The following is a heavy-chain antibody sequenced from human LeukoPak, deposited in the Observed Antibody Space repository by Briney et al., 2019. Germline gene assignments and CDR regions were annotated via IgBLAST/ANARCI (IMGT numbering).Heavy chain of an antibody. CDR3: AKGVGDPMGATTHLDY. V-gene: IGHV3-30-3*01. Sequence: GGSLRLSCAASGFTFSSYAMHWVRQAPGKGLEWVAVISYDGSNKYYADSVKGRFTISRDNSKNTLYLQMNSLRAADTAVYYCAKGVGDPMGATTHLDYWGQGILVTVSS. J-gene: IGHJ4*02. CDR2: ISYDGSNK. D-gene: IGHD1-26*01. CDR1: GFTFSSYA.